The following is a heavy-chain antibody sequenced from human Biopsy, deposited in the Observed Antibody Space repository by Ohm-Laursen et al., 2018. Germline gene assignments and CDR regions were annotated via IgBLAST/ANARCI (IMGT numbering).Heavy chain of an antibody. D-gene: IGHD3-9*01. CDR2: INPKSGGT. J-gene: IGHJ4*02. CDR3: AIDGNDFLTDYLKIDQ. CDR1: GYTFTGYY. V-gene: IGHV1-2*02. Sequence: AASVNVSCKASGYTFTGYYLHWVRQAPGQGLEWMGWINPKSGGTHYLEKFRGRVTMTRDTSISTAYMEVSSLRSDDTAVYYCAIDGNDFLTDYLKIDQWGQGTLVTVSS.